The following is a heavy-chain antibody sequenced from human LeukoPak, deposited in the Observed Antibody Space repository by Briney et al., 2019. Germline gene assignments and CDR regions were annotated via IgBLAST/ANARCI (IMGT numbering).Heavy chain of an antibody. D-gene: IGHD6-13*01. V-gene: IGHV1-2*02. Sequence: GASVKVSCKASGYTFSDNYIYWVRQAPGQGLEWMGWINPNSGGTNYAQKFQGRVTMTRDTSISTAYMELSRLRSDDTAVYYCARRAGYSSSWGEAYCFDYWGQGTLVTVSS. CDR1: GYTFSDNY. J-gene: IGHJ4*02. CDR2: INPNSGGT. CDR3: ARRAGYSSSWGEAYCFDY.